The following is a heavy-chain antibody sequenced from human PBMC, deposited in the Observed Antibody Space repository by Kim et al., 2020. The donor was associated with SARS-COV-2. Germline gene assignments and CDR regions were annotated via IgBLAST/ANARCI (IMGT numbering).Heavy chain of an antibody. V-gene: IGHV3-7*03. CDR2: INPDGRQT. CDR1: GFIFGVHW. J-gene: IGHJ4*02. CDR3: VRDGAHFTNFYY. D-gene: IGHD2-8*01. Sequence: GGSLRLSCAAPGFIFGVHWMTWVRQAPGKGLEWVATINPDGRQTYSVSSVRGRFSLYRDNAKQSLFLHIDSLRPEDTAVYYCVRDGAHFTNFYYWGQGTL.